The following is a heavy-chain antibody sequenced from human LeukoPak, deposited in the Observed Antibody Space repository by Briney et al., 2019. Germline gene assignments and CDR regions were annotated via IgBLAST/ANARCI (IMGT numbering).Heavy chain of an antibody. Sequence: GASVKVSCKASGYTFTSYAMNWVRQAPGQGLEWMGWINTNTGNPTYAQGFTGRFVFSLDTSVSTAYLQISSLKAEDTAVYYCARGGFVEMATIWEYYFDYWGQGTLVTVSS. V-gene: IGHV7-4-1*02. CDR2: INTNTGNP. CDR1: GYTFTSYA. CDR3: ARGGFVEMATIWEYYFDY. J-gene: IGHJ4*02. D-gene: IGHD5-24*01.